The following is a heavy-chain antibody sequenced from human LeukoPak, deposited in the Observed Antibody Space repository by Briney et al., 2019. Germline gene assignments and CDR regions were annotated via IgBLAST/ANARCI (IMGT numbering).Heavy chain of an antibody. CDR3: AREYYDFWSGYYFYNWFDP. D-gene: IGHD3-3*01. V-gene: IGHV3-30*02. CDR2: IRYDGSNK. CDR1: GFTFSSYG. J-gene: IGHJ5*02. Sequence: GGSLRLSCAASGFTFSSYGMHWVRQAPGKGLEWVAFIRYDGSNKYYADSVKGRFTISRDNSKNTLYLQMNSLRAEDTAVYYCAREYYDFWSGYYFYNWFDPWGQGTLVTVSS.